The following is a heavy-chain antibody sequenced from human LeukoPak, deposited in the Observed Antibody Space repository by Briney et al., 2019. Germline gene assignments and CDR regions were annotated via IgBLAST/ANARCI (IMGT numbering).Heavy chain of an antibody. Sequence: PGGSLRLSCVGSGFAFHNYAMHWVRRPPGKGLEWVSAINWNSDTKAYAASVKGPFTISRDRARNSLYLQMDSLRPEDTALYYCAKDTGGNGAYFYAMDVWGQGTSVTVSS. J-gene: IGHJ6*02. CDR3: AKDTGGNGAYFYAMDV. V-gene: IGHV3-9*01. CDR2: INWNSDTK. D-gene: IGHD4-23*01. CDR1: GFAFHNYA.